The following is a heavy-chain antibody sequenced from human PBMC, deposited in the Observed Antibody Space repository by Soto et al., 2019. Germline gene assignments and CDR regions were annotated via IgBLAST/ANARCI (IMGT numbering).Heavy chain of an antibody. V-gene: IGHV1-2*02. Sequence: ASVKFSCKASGYTFTGYYMHWVRQAPGQGLEWMGWINPNSGGTNYAQKFQGRVTMTRDTSISTAYMELSRLRSDDTAVYYCARVGYCSSTSCPYYGMDVWGQGTTVTVSS. D-gene: IGHD2-2*01. J-gene: IGHJ6*02. CDR3: ARVGYCSSTSCPYYGMDV. CDR1: GYTFTGYY. CDR2: INPNSGGT.